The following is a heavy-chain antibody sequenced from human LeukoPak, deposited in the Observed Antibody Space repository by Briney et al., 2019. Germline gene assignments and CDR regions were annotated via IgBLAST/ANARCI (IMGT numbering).Heavy chain of an antibody. CDR1: GYTFTSYD. J-gene: IGHJ6*04. Sequence: GASVKVSCKASGYTFTSYDINWVRQATGQGPEWMGWMNPNSGNTGYAQKFQGRVTMTRNTSISTAYMELSSLRSEDMAVYYCASFTMVRGFRMDVWGKGTTVTVSS. CDR2: MNPNSGNT. CDR3: ASFTMVRGFRMDV. V-gene: IGHV1-8*01. D-gene: IGHD3-10*01.